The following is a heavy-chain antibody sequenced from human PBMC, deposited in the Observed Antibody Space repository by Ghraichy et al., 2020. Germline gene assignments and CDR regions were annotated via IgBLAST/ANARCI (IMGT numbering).Heavy chain of an antibody. CDR2: MWYDGSIQ. V-gene: IGHV3-33*01. Sequence: LSLTCAASGFTLRSYGMHWVRQTPGKGLEWVAIMWYDGSIQYYGDSVRGRFTVSRDTSKNTLYLQMNSLRAEDTAVYYCARDGYRVEYYGMDVWGQGTTVTV. D-gene: IGHD1-1*01. CDR3: ARDGYRVEYYGMDV. J-gene: IGHJ6*02. CDR1: GFTLRSYG.